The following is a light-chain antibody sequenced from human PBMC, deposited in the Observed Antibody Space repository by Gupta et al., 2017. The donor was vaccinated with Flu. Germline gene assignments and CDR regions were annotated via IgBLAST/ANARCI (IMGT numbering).Light chain of an antibody. CDR1: QGLVYSDGNTY. CDR3: TQGAHWPWA. J-gene: IGKJ1*01. CDR2: QVS. V-gene: IGKV2-30*01. Sequence: DVVMTQSLPSLPVTLGQPASISCRSSQGLVYSDGNTYLHWFQQRPGQSPRRLIYQVSYRDSGVPDRFSGSGSGTDFTLKISRVEAEDVGIYFCTQGAHWPWAFGQGTTVEIK.